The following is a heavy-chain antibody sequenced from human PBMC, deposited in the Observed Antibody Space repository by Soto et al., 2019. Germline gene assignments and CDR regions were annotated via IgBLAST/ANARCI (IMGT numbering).Heavy chain of an antibody. CDR3: ARHVYCSGGSCRRSVNWFDP. V-gene: IGHV5-51*01. J-gene: IGHJ5*02. CDR1: GYSFTSYW. D-gene: IGHD2-15*01. Sequence: EVQLVQSGAEVKKPGESLKISCKGSGYSFTSYWIGWVRQMPGKGLEWMGIIYPGDADTRYIPSFQGQFTISADKSISTAYLQWSSLKASDTAMYYCARHVYCSGGSCRRSVNWFDPWGQGTLVTVSS. CDR2: IYPGDADT.